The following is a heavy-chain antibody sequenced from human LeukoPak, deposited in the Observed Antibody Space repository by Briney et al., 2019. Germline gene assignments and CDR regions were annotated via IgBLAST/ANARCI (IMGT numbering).Heavy chain of an antibody. CDR2: IYSGGST. J-gene: IGHJ4*02. CDR3: ARGVAGTEGPFDY. Sequence: GGSLRLSCAASGFTVSSNYMSWVRQAPGKGLEWVSVIYSGGSTYYADSVKGRFTISRDNSKNTLYLQMNSLRAEDTAVYYCARGVAGTEGPFDYWGQGTLVTVSS. V-gene: IGHV3-66*01. D-gene: IGHD6-19*01. CDR1: GFTVSSNY.